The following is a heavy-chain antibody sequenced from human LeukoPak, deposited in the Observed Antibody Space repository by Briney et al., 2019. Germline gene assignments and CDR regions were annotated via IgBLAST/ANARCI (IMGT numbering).Heavy chain of an antibody. CDR2: IYPGDSDT. Sequence: GESLKISCKGSGYSFTSYWIGWVRQMPGKGLEWMGIIYPGDSDTRYSPSFQGQVTISADKSISTAYLQWSSLKASDTAMYYCARRSHPTQNYYYGSSGLDYWGQGTLVTVSS. V-gene: IGHV5-51*01. CDR3: ARRSHPTQNYYYGSSGLDY. D-gene: IGHD3-22*01. CDR1: GYSFTSYW. J-gene: IGHJ4*02.